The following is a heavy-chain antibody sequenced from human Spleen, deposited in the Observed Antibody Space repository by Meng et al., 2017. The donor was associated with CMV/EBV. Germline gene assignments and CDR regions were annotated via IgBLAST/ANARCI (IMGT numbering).Heavy chain of an antibody. D-gene: IGHD2-2*02. Sequence: GGSLRLSSVPSGFTFSSYWMHWVRQVPGKWLMWVSRVNNDGTQTDFANSVRGRVAISRDNDRRTLYLQMNSLRGEDTAINYCARDPHLANLCSGNSCYRSLVDYYYGMDVWGQGTTVTVSS. CDR2: VNNDGTQT. CDR1: GFTFSSYW. CDR3: ARDPHLANLCSGNSCYRSLVDYYYGMDV. V-gene: IGHV3-74*01. J-gene: IGHJ6*02.